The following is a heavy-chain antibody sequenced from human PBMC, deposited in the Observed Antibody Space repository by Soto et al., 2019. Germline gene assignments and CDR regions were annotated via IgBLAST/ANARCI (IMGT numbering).Heavy chain of an antibody. CDR2: TYYRSKWYN. CDR1: GDSVSSNSAV. Sequence: SQTLSLTCAISGDSVSSNSAVWNWIRQSPSRGLEWLGRTYYRSKWYNDYAESVKSRITINSDTSKNQVSLQVNSVTAEDTAVYYCAREAAAGWVQHWGQGTLVTVSS. CDR3: AREAAAGWVQH. D-gene: IGHD6-13*01. J-gene: IGHJ1*01. V-gene: IGHV6-1*01.